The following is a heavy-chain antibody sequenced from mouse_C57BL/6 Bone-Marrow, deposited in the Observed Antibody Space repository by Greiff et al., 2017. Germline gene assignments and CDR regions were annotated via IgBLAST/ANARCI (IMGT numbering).Heavy chain of an antibody. J-gene: IGHJ2*01. Sequence: QVQLQQSGAELVRPGTSVKVSCKASGYAFTNYLIEWVKQRPGQDLEWIGVINPGSGGTNYNEKFKGKATLTADKSSSTAYMQLSSLTSEDSAVYFCARYYDLDYWGQGTTLTVSS. D-gene: IGHD2-4*01. CDR3: ARYYDLDY. CDR2: INPGSGGT. CDR1: GYAFTNYL. V-gene: IGHV1-54*01.